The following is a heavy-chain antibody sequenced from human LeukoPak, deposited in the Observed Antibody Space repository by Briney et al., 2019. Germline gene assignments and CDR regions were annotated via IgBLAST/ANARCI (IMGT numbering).Heavy chain of an antibody. CDR2: ISSSSTI. J-gene: IGHJ4*02. CDR1: GFTFSSYS. V-gene: IGHV3-48*01. D-gene: IGHD3-10*01. Sequence: PGGSLRLSCAASGFTFSSYSMNWVRQAPGKGLEWVSYISSSSTIYYADSVKGRFTISRDNAKNSLYLQMNSLRAEDTAVYYCARHGSGSYLYWGQGTLVTVSS. CDR3: ARHGSGSYLY.